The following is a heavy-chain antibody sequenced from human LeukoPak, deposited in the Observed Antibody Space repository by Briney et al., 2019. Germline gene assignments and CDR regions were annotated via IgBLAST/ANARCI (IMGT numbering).Heavy chain of an antibody. CDR3: AKGSLGSWYYFDY. CDR1: GFTFA. J-gene: IGHJ4*02. V-gene: IGHV3-23*01. CDR2: FSRSGPDT. D-gene: IGHD6-13*01. Sequence: GGSLRLSCAASGFTFAMSWARQAPGKGPEWVSTFSRSGPDTYYADSVKGRFTIFRDNSKNTLYLQMNSLRAEDTAVYYCAKGSLGSWYYFDYWGQGTLVTVSS.